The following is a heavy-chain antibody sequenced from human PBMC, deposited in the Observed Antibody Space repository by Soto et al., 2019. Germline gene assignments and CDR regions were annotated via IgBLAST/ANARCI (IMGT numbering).Heavy chain of an antibody. V-gene: IGHV3-23*01. Sequence: GGSLRLSCAASGFTFSSYAMSWVRQAPGKGLEWVSAISGSGVSTYYADSVQGRFAISRDNSKNTLYLQMNSLRAEDTAVYYCAKTTHCSSTTCYGGVEYWGQGTLVTVSS. J-gene: IGHJ4*02. CDR1: GFTFSSYA. CDR3: AKTTHCSSTTCYGGVEY. D-gene: IGHD2-2*01. CDR2: ISGSGVST.